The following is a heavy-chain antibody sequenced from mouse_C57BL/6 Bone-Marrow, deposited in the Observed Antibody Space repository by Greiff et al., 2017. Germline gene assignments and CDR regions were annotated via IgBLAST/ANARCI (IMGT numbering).Heavy chain of an antibody. J-gene: IGHJ3*01. D-gene: IGHD2-1*01. Sequence: VQLQQSGAELARPGASVKLSCKASGYTFTSYGISWVKQRTGQGLEWIGEIYPRSGNTYSNEKFKGKATLTADKSSRPAYMELRSLTSEDSAVYFCARRRDYGNPWFAYWGQGTLVTVSA. CDR3: ARRRDYGNPWFAY. CDR1: GYTFTSYG. V-gene: IGHV1-81*01. CDR2: IYPRSGNT.